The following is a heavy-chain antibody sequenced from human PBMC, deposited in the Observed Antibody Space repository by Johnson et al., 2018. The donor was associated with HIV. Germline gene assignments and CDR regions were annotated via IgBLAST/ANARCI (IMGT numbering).Heavy chain of an antibody. J-gene: IGHJ3*02. V-gene: IGHV3-15*01. D-gene: IGHD2/OR15-2a*01. Sequence: VESGGGLVKPGGSLRLSCAASGFTFSDYYMNWVRHAPGKGLEWVGRIKRKPDGGTTDYAAPVKGRFTISRDDSKNTLYLQMGSLRAEDTAVYYCAKDLSYPKTRAFDIWGQGTMVTVSS. CDR3: AKDLSYPKTRAFDI. CDR2: IKRKPDGGTT. CDR1: GFTFSDYY.